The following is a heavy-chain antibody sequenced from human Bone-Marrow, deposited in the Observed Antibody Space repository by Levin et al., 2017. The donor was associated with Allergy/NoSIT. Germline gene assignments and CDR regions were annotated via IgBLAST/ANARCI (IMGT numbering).Heavy chain of an antibody. Sequence: HPGGSLRLSCVGSGFSFSSYWMAWVRQAPGKGLEWVANIYRDGNEKHYVDSVKGRFIISRDNAENSSYLQMSSLRADDTAVYYCARHHKDDWNDWYFDLWGRGTLVSVSS. CDR1: GFSFSSYW. CDR2: IYRDGNEK. J-gene: IGHJ2*01. CDR3: ARHHKDDWNDWYFDL. V-gene: IGHV3-7*01. D-gene: IGHD1-1*01.